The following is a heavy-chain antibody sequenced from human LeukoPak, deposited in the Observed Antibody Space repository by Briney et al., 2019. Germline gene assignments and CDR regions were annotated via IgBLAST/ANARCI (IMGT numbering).Heavy chain of an antibody. D-gene: IGHD2-21*02. Sequence: SVKVSCKASGGTFSSYAISWVRQAPGQGLEWMGGIIPIFGTANYAQKLQGRVTITTDESTSTAYMELSSLRSEDTAVYYCARDSSYCGGDCYSTNWFDPWGQGTLVTVSS. CDR2: IIPIFGTA. CDR1: GGTFSSYA. J-gene: IGHJ5*02. CDR3: ARDSSYCGGDCYSTNWFDP. V-gene: IGHV1-69*05.